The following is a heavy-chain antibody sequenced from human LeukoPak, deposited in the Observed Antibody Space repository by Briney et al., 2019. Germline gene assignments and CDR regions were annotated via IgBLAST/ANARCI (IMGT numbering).Heavy chain of an antibody. Sequence: PGRSLRLSCAASGFTFSSYAMHWVRQAPGKGLEWVAVISYDGSNKYYADSVKGRFTISRDNSKNTLYLQMNSLRAEDTAVYYRARDAYGDYCFDYWGQGTLVTVSS. CDR2: ISYDGSNK. V-gene: IGHV3-30-3*01. CDR3: ARDAYGDYCFDY. D-gene: IGHD4-17*01. J-gene: IGHJ4*02. CDR1: GFTFSSYA.